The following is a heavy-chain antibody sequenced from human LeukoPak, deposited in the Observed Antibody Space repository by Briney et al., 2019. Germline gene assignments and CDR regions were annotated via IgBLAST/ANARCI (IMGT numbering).Heavy chain of an antibody. Sequence: PSETLSLTCTVSGGSTSRYYWSWIRQPAGKGLEWIGRISTSGSTNYNPSLRSRVTISVNTSKNQFSLKLSSVTAADTAVYYCASEYSSGYYGEYFQHWGQGTLVTVSS. V-gene: IGHV4-4*07. CDR3: ASEYSSGYYGEYFQH. J-gene: IGHJ1*01. CDR2: ISTSGST. CDR1: GGSTSRYY. D-gene: IGHD3-22*01.